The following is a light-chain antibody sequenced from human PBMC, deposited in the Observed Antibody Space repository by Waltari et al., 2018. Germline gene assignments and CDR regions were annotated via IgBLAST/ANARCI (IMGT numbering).Light chain of an antibody. J-gene: IGLJ3*02. Sequence: QSVLTQPPSASGTPGQGVTISCSGGASNIGNNVVNWYQQVPGKAPKLLICWSDRRPAGLPDGFSGSESATSASLAVSGLQSGDECDYYCAAWDDSLNGRWVFGGGTKVTVL. CDR3: AAWDDSLNGRWV. CDR2: WSD. CDR1: ASNIGNNV. V-gene: IGLV1-44*01.